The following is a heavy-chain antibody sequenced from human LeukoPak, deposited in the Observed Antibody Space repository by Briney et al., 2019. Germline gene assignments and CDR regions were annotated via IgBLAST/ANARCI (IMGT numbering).Heavy chain of an antibody. CDR1: GGSISSY. CDR3: ARRNSSGRGLDY. D-gene: IGHD6-25*01. Sequence: SSETLSLTCSVSGGSISSYWSWIRQPPGKGLEWIGYIYHSGSTNYNPSLKSRVTISVDTSKNQFSLKLTSVTAADTAIYYCARRNSSGRGLDYWGQGTLVTVSS. J-gene: IGHJ4*02. V-gene: IGHV4-59*08. CDR2: IYHSGST.